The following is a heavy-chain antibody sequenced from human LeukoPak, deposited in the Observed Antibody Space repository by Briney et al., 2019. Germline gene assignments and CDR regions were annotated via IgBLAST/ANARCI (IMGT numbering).Heavy chain of an antibody. Sequence: PGGSLRFSCAASGFTFSSYAMSWVRQAPGKGLEWVSAISGSGGSTYYADSVKGRFTISRDNSKNTLYLQMNSLRAEDTAVYYCAKGPEYSSSPTNYFDYWGQGTLVTVSS. CDR2: ISGSGGST. V-gene: IGHV3-23*01. CDR3: AKGPEYSSSPTNYFDY. CDR1: GFTFSSYA. J-gene: IGHJ4*02. D-gene: IGHD6-6*01.